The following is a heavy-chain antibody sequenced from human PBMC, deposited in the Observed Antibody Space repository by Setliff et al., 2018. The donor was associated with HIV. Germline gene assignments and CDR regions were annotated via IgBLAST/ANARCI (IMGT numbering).Heavy chain of an antibody. V-gene: IGHV1-2*02. J-gene: IGHJ1*01. CDR3: VRAFDQDFHN. Sequence: GASVKVSCKASGYRFTDYYIHWVRQAPGQGLEWMGWINPNSGGTNYAQKFQGRISITWDSSGNTLFLELGPLRSDDSATYYCVRAFDQDFHNWGQGTVVTSPQ. D-gene: IGHD3-9*01. CDR2: INPNSGGT. CDR1: GYRFTDYY.